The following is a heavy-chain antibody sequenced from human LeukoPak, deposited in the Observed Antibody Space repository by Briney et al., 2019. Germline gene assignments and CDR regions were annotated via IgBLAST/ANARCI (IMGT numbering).Heavy chain of an antibody. CDR2: ISAYNGNT. J-gene: IGHJ4*02. Sequence: ASVKVSCKTSGYTFPTYGITWVRQAPGQGLEWMGWISAYNGNTNLAQNLQGRVTLTTDRSTATAYMELTSLTSDDTAMYYCAREAYAHCTMDYWGQGTLVTVSS. CDR1: GYTFPTYG. V-gene: IGHV1-18*01. CDR3: AREAYAHCTMDY. D-gene: IGHD1-1*01.